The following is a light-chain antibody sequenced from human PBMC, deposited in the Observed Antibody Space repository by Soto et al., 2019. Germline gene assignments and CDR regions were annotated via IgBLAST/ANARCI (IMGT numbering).Light chain of an antibody. CDR1: QGISSY. CDR2: AAS. V-gene: IGKV1-8*01. CDR3: QQYYSYAIT. Sequence: IQMTQSPSSFSASTGDRVTITCRASQGISSYLAWYQQKPGKAPKLLIYAASTLQSGVPSRFSGSGSGTDFTLTISCLQSEDFATYYCQQYYSYAITFGQGTRLEIK. J-gene: IGKJ5*01.